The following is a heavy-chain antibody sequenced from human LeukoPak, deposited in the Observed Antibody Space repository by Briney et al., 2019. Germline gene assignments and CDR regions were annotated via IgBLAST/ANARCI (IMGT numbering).Heavy chain of an antibody. D-gene: IGHD3-16*01. CDR1: GFTFSNSW. J-gene: IGHJ4*02. Sequence: GGSLRLSCAASGFTFSNSWMAWIRQAPEKGLEFVANIKPDGSARNYMDSLKGRFTISRDNAKNSLYLQMNSLGAGDTALYYCARDLGGGFFDDWGQGIPVTVSS. CDR3: ARDLGGGFFDD. CDR2: IKPDGSAR. V-gene: IGHV3-7*01.